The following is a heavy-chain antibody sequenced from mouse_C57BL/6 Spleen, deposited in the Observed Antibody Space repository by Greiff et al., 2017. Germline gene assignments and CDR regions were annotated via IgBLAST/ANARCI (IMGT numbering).Heavy chain of an antibody. CDR2: IDPSDSET. V-gene: IGHV1-52*01. J-gene: IGHJ3*01. CDR1: GYTFTSYW. Sequence: QVQLQQSGAELVRPGSSVKLSCKASGYTFTSYWMHWVKQRPIQGLEWIGNIDPSDSETHYNQKFKDKATLTVDKSSSTAYMQLSSLTSEDSAVYYCARDTTVGFAYWGQGTLVTVSA. CDR3: ARDTTVGFAY. D-gene: IGHD1-1*01.